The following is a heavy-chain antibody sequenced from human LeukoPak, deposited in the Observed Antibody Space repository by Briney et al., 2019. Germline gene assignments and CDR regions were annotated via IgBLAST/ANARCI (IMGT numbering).Heavy chain of an antibody. CDR3: AGESFDI. CDR1: GFTFSSYA. V-gene: IGHV3-30*04. J-gene: IGHJ3*02. CDR2: ISKDGNSQ. Sequence: GRSLRLSCAASGFTFSSYALDWVRQAPGKGLEWVAVISKDGNSQNYADSVKGRFTISRDNSKNTLYLQMNSLRPEDTAVYYFAGESFDIWGQGTTVTVSS.